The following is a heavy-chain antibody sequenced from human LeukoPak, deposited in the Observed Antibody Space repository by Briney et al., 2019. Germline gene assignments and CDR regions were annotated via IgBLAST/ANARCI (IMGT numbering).Heavy chain of an antibody. D-gene: IGHD6-6*01. CDR2: IYTSGST. CDR3: ARFTSRDAFDI. J-gene: IGHJ3*02. Sequence: SQTLSLNGTVSGGSISSGSYYWSWIRQPAGKGLEWIGRIYTSGSTNYNPSLKSRVTISVDTSKNQFSLKLSSVTAADTAVYYCARFTSRDAFDIWGQGRLVTVSS. CDR1: GGSISSGSYY. V-gene: IGHV4-61*02.